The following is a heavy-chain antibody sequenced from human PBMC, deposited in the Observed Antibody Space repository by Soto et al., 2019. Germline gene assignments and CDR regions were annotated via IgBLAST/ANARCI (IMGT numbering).Heavy chain of an antibody. CDR1: GFTFTGYW. D-gene: IGHD3-16*01. Sequence: EVQLVESGGGLVQPGGSLRLSCAASGFTFTGYWMSWVRQAPGKGLEWVANTNEDGREKFYVDSVKGRFTISRDNDKNSLYLQINSLRAEDTAVYYCASDRGALGPWGQGTLVTVSS. CDR3: ASDRGALGP. V-gene: IGHV3-7*01. CDR2: TNEDGREK. J-gene: IGHJ5*02.